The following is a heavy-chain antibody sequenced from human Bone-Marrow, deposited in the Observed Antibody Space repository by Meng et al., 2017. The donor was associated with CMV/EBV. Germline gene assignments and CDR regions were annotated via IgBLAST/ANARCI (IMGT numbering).Heavy chain of an antibody. CDR1: GFTFSSYD. Sequence: GESLKISCAASGFTFSSYDMHWVRQATGKGLEWVSAIGTAGDTYYPGSVKGRFTISRDNAKNSLYLQMNSLRAEDTAVYYCARDLGRDNYYYYGMDVWGQGTTVTVSS. V-gene: IGHV3-13*01. J-gene: IGHJ6*02. CDR3: ARDLGRDNYYYYGMDV. D-gene: IGHD2-15*01. CDR2: IGTAGDT.